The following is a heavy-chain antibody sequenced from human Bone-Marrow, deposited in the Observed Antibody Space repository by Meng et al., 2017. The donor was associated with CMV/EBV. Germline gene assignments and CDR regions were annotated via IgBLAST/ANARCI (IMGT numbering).Heavy chain of an antibody. J-gene: IGHJ5*02. Sequence: QVQLVQSVAEVKKPWASVKVSCKASGYTVTGYYMNWVRPAPGQGLEWMGWINPNSGGTNYAQKFQGRVTITRDTYISTAYMELSRLRSDDTAVYYCARSWELNWFDPWGQGTLVTVSS. CDR3: ARSWELNWFDP. CDR2: INPNSGGT. D-gene: IGHD1-26*01. V-gene: IGHV1-2*02. CDR1: GYTVTGYY.